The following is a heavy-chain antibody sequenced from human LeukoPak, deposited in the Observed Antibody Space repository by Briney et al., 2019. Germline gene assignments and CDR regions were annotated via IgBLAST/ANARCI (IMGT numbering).Heavy chain of an antibody. CDR2: IYYSGST. Sequence: LQTLSLTCTVSGGSISSGGYYWSWIRQHPGKGLEWIGYIYYSGSTYYNPSLKSRVTISVDTSKNQFSLMLSSVTAADTAVYYCARCGLDGYSYGLNWFDPWGQGTLVTVSS. CDR3: ARCGLDGYSYGLNWFDP. D-gene: IGHD5-18*01. J-gene: IGHJ5*02. CDR1: GGSISSGGYY. V-gene: IGHV4-31*03.